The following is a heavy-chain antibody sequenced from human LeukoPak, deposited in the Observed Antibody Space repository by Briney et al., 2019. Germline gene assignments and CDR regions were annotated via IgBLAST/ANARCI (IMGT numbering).Heavy chain of an antibody. J-gene: IGHJ4*02. CDR2: IIPIFGTA. V-gene: IGHV1-69*13. CDR3: AREGPRTNY. Sequence: ASVKVSCKASGYTFTSYDINWVRQAPGQGLEWMGGIIPIFGTANYAQKFQGRVTITADESTSTAYMELSSLRSEDTAVYYCAREGPRTNYWGQGTLVTVSS. CDR1: GYTFTSYD.